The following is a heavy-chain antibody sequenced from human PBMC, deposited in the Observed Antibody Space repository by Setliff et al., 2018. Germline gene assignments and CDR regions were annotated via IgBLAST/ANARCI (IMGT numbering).Heavy chain of an antibody. J-gene: IGHJ6*02. D-gene: IGHD5-18*01. CDR2: IYHNGNT. Sequence: KTSETLSLTCTVSGGSISPYFWSWIRQSPGKGLEWIGYIYHNGNTNFNPSLKTRVTMSVDTSKNQFALNLRSVTAAGSAVYYCARDRTAYSYGLDVWGQGTTVTVSS. CDR3: ARDRTAYSYGLDV. CDR1: GGSISPYF. V-gene: IGHV4-59*01.